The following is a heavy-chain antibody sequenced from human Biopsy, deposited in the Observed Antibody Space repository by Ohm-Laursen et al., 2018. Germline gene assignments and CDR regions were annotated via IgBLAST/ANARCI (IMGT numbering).Heavy chain of an antibody. CDR3: ARADMVTTIVDY. D-gene: IGHD5-12*01. CDR2: IYHTGST. V-gene: IGHV4-31*02. Sequence: SETLSLTWTVSGDSISSGGNYWSWIRQFPGKGLEWIAYIYHTGSTYYNPSLKSRLSITIDTSKNQFYVSLRSVTAADTAVYYCARADMVTTIVDYWGQGTLVTVSS. J-gene: IGHJ4*02. CDR1: GDSISSGGNY.